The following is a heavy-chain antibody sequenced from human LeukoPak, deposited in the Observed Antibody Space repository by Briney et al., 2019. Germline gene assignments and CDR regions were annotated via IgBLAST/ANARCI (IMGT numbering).Heavy chain of an antibody. CDR2: ISSSGSTI. J-gene: IGHJ4*02. Sequence: PGGSLRLSCAASGFTFSDYYMSWIRQAPGKGLEWVSYISSSGSTIYYADSVKGRFTIPRDNAKNSQYLQMNSLRVEDTALYYCARAQTYGDSRLLLDYWGQGTLVTVSS. D-gene: IGHD4-17*01. V-gene: IGHV3-11*01. CDR3: ARAQTYGDSRLLLDY. CDR1: GFTFSDYY.